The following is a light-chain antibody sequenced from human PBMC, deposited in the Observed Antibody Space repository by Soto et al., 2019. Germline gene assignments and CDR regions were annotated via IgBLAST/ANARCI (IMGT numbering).Light chain of an antibody. V-gene: IGKV3-20*01. CDR1: QSVYSSN. Sequence: VLPQSQGTLSLSPWDRASLSFRASQSVYSSNLACYQQRPGQAPRLLIHGASSRAPDIPDRFSGSGSGTDFTLTISGLEVDDFAVYYCQQYGSSPRTFCQGTKVDI. CDR3: QQYGSSPRT. CDR2: GAS. J-gene: IGKJ1*01.